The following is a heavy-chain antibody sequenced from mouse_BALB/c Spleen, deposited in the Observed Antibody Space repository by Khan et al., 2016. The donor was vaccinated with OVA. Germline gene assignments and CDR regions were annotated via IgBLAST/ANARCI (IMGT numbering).Heavy chain of an antibody. V-gene: IGHV5-6*01. J-gene: IGHJ3*01. CDR1: GFTFSTYG. D-gene: IGHD1-1*01. CDR2: ISSGGSYT. Sequence: EVELVESGGDLVKPGGSLKLSCAASGFTFSTYGMSWVRQTPDKRLEWVATISSGGSYTYYLDSVKGRFTISRDHAKNTLYRQMSSLKSEDTAMYYCARLAYYYNSEGFAYWGQGTLVTVSA. CDR3: ARLAYYYNSEGFAY.